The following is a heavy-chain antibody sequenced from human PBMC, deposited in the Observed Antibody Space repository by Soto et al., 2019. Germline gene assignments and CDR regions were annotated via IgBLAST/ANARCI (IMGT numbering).Heavy chain of an antibody. Sequence: QVQLVQSGAEVRKPGASVRLSCKASGYTFNRLYLHWVRQAPGQGLAWMGIINTRSGTTAYAQNFRGRLTVTRDTSTSTLYMELSDVRSEYTAVYYCARGPDDSDVPRWDYWGQGTRVTVSS. CDR3: ARGPDDSDVPRWDY. J-gene: IGHJ4*02. CDR1: GYTFNRLY. CDR2: INTRSGTT. D-gene: IGHD4-17*01. V-gene: IGHV1-46*02.